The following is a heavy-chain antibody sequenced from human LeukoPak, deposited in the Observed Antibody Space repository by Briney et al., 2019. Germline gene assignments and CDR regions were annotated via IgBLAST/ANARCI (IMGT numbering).Heavy chain of an antibody. CDR2: IYYSGST. J-gene: IGHJ1*01. Sequence: SETLSLTCTVSGGSISSGDYYWSWIRQPPGKGLEWIGYIYYSGSTYYNPSLKSRVTISVDTSKNQFSLNLNSVTAADTAVYYCARGGAARLHFQNWGQGTLVTVSS. CDR1: GGSISSGDYY. CDR3: ARGGAARLHFQN. V-gene: IGHV4-30-4*02. D-gene: IGHD6-6*01.